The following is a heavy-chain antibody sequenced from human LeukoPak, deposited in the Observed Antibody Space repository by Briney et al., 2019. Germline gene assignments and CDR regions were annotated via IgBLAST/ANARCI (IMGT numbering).Heavy chain of an antibody. V-gene: IGHV3-23*01. CDR3: AKLVSSAVDY. Sequence: GVPLRRSQTGCRLTLNKCTVRWAPQAPRKGPELDSAISGRCGSTYYADSVKGRFTISRDNSKNTLYLQMNSLRAEDTAVYYCAKLVSSAVDYWGQGGLVTVSS. CDR1: RLTLNKCT. D-gene: IGHD6-25*01. CDR2: ISGRCGST. J-gene: IGHJ4*02.